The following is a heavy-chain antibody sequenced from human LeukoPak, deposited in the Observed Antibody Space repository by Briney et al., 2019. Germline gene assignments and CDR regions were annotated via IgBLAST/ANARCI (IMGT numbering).Heavy chain of an antibody. CDR1: GFTFSSYA. CDR3: AKGRGRSAYYFDY. CDR2: ISYDGSNK. J-gene: IGHJ4*02. V-gene: IGHV3-30*18. D-gene: IGHD3-16*01. Sequence: GGSLRLSCAASGFTFSSYAMSWVRQAPGKGLEWVAVISYDGSNKYYADSVKGRFTISRDNSKNTLYLQMNSLRAEDTAVYCCAKGRGRSAYYFDYWGQGTLVTVSS.